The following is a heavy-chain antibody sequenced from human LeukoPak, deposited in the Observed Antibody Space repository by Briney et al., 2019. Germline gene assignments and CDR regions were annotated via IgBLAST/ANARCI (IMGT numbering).Heavy chain of an antibody. J-gene: IGHJ4*02. D-gene: IGHD3-3*02. Sequence: PGGSLRLSCAASGFTFSSYAMSWVRQAPGKGLEWVSSISGSGGSTYYADSVKGRFTISRDNSKNTLFLQLNSLRAEDTGVYYCAVLVSVDMGYWGQGTLVTVSS. CDR3: AVLVSVDMGY. V-gene: IGHV3-23*01. CDR1: GFTFSSYA. CDR2: ISGSGGST.